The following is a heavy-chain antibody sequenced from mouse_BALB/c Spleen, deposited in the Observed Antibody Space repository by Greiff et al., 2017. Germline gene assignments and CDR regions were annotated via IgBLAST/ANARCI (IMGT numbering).Heavy chain of an antibody. D-gene: IGHD2-9*01. CDR3: AREGPYYGYDGDYAMDY. J-gene: IGHJ4*01. CDR1: GYTFTSYV. Sequence: EVQLQQSGPELVKPGASVKMSCKASGYTFTSYVMHWVKQKPGQGLEWIGYINPYNDGTKYNEKFKGKATLTSDKSSITAYMELSSLTSEDSAVYYCAREGPYYGYDGDYAMDYWGQGTSVTVSS. V-gene: IGHV1-14*01. CDR2: INPYNDGT.